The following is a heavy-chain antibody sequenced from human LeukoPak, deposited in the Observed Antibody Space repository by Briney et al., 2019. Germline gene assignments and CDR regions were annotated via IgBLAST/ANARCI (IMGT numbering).Heavy chain of an antibody. Sequence: SETLSLTCTVSGGSISSSSYYWGWIRQPPGKGLEWIGSIYYSGDTYYNPSLKSRLTISVDTSKKQFPLKLSSVTAADTAVYYCARELRGYTYGTDAFDIWGQGTMVTVSS. V-gene: IGHV4-39*06. CDR1: GGSISSSSYY. CDR3: ARELRGYTYGTDAFDI. CDR2: IYYSGDT. J-gene: IGHJ3*02. D-gene: IGHD5-18*01.